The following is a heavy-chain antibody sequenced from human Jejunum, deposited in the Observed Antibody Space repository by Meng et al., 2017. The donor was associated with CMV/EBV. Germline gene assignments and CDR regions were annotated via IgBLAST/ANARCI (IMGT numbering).Heavy chain of an antibody. D-gene: IGHD3-3*01. CDR2: IGGRGDT. CDR1: RYG. Sequence: RYGMHWIRQAPGKGLEWVSAIGGRGDTKYAESVKGRFIISRDNSKNTLHLQMNSLGVEDTAIYYCAKDGTFYDFWSAFNWFDSWGQGTLVTVSS. CDR3: AKDGTFYDFWSAFNWFDS. V-gene: IGHV3-23*01. J-gene: IGHJ5*01.